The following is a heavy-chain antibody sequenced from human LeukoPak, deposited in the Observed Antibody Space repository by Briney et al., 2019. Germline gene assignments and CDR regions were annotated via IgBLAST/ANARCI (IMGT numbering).Heavy chain of an antibody. J-gene: IGHJ4*02. CDR3: ASDASSDRFQDLDL. V-gene: IGHV3-21*01. CDR2: ISNTFSYI. CDR1: GFSVGAYS. Sequence: PGGSLRLSCRASGFSVGAYSMSWVRQAPGKGLEWVSFISNTFSYIYHADSVTGRFTVSRDNANNSLFLQMDSLTVEDTAVYYCASDASSDRFQDLDLWGQGAMVTVSS. D-gene: IGHD3-22*01.